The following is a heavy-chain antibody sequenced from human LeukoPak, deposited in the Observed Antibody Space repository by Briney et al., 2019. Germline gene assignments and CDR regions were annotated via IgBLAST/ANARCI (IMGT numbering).Heavy chain of an antibody. Sequence: ASVTVSFTASGYTFSGYHMHWVRQAPGQGLEWMGWINPNSGATNYAQKFQGRVTMTRDTSINTAHMELSRLRSDDTAVYYCARDQQGNWFDPWGQGTLVTVSS. CDR3: ARDQQGNWFDP. J-gene: IGHJ5*02. CDR2: INPNSGAT. D-gene: IGHD6-13*01. V-gene: IGHV1-2*02. CDR1: GYTFSGYH.